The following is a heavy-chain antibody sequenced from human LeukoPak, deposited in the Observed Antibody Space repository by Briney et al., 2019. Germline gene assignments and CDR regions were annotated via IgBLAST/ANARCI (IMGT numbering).Heavy chain of an antibody. Sequence: SETLSLTCAVYGGSFSGYYWSWIRQPPGKGLEWIGEINHSGSTNYNPSLKSRVTISVDTSKNQFSLKLSSVTAADTAVYYCAIDYGGDSGGMDVWGQGTTVTVSS. J-gene: IGHJ6*02. V-gene: IGHV4-34*01. CDR2: INHSGST. CDR3: AIDYGGDSGGMDV. CDR1: GGSFSGYY. D-gene: IGHD4-23*01.